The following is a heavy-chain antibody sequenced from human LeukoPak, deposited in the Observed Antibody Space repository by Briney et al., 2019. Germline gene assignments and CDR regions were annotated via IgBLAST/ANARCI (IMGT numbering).Heavy chain of an antibody. CDR1: GGTFSSYA. V-gene: IGHV1-69*13. CDR2: IIPIFGTA. CDR3: ASDYCSGGSCYPRPSYGMDV. Sequence: GASVTVSCTASGGTFSSYAISWVRQAPGQGLEWMGGIIPIFGTANYAQKFQGRVTITADESTSTAYMELSSLRSEDTAVYYCASDYCSGGSCYPRPSYGMDVWGQGTTVTVSS. J-gene: IGHJ6*02. D-gene: IGHD2-15*01.